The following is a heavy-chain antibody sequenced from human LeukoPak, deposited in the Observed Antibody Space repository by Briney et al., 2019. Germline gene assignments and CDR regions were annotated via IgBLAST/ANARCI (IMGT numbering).Heavy chain of an antibody. CDR2: ISNSGNTI. Sequence: GGSLRLSCAASGFTFGDYYMAWLRQAPGKGLEWVSYISNSGNTIKKADSVRGRSTISRDNAQNSLFLQMKSLRGDDTAVYYCARDRVITNDYFDSWGQGTLVTVSS. J-gene: IGHJ4*02. V-gene: IGHV3-11*01. D-gene: IGHD3-16*01. CDR1: GFTFGDYY. CDR3: ARDRVITNDYFDS.